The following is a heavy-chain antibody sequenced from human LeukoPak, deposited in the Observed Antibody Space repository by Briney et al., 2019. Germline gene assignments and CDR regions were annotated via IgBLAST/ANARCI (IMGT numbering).Heavy chain of an antibody. V-gene: IGHV1-2*02. Sequence: ASVKVSCKASGYTFTGYYMHWVRQAPGQGLEWMGWINPNSGGTNYAQKFQGRVTMTRDTSISTAYMELSRLRSDDTAVYYCARVRRALVYDILTGLPPDYWGQGTLVTVSS. J-gene: IGHJ4*02. D-gene: IGHD3-9*01. CDR2: INPNSGGT. CDR3: ARVRRALVYDILTGLPPDY. CDR1: GYTFTGYY.